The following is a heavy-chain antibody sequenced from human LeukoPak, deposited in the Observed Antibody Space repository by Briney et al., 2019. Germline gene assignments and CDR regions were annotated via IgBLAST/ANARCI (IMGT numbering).Heavy chain of an antibody. CDR3: ASAYCGGDCTPYWYFDL. CDR2: ITSNSYSM. D-gene: IGHD2-21*02. CDR1: GFTFSDYY. Sequence: GGSLRLSCAASGFTFSDYYMAWIRQAPGKGLEWISYITSNSYSMYYADSVEGRFTISRDNAEGSVFLQMDGLRVEDTAVYYCASAYCGGDCTPYWYFDLWGRGTLVTVSS. V-gene: IGHV3-11*01. J-gene: IGHJ2*01.